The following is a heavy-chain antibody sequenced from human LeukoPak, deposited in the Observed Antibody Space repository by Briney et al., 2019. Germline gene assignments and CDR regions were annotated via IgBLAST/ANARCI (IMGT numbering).Heavy chain of an antibody. CDR3: ARLIRGYCSSTSCYAYFDY. CDR1: GGSISSSNW. D-gene: IGHD2-2*01. V-gene: IGHV4-4*02. Sequence: SGTLSLTCAVSGGSISSSNWWSWVRPPPGKGLEWIGEIYHSGSTNYNPSLKSRVTISVDKSKNQFSLKLSSVTAADTAVYYCARLIRGYCSSTSCYAYFDYWGQGTLVTVSS. CDR2: IYHSGST. J-gene: IGHJ4*02.